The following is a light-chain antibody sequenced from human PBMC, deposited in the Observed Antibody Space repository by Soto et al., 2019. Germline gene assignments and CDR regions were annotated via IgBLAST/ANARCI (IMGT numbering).Light chain of an antibody. V-gene: IGLV2-23*01. Sequence: QSALTQPASVSGSPGQSITISCTGTSTDIGSHNLVSWYQQHPGNAPKLIIFEAYKRPSGVSNRFSGSKSGGTASLTISGLQAEDEADYYCCSNAVGSTYVFGTGTKVTVL. J-gene: IGLJ1*01. CDR1: STDIGSHNL. CDR3: CSNAVGSTYV. CDR2: EAY.